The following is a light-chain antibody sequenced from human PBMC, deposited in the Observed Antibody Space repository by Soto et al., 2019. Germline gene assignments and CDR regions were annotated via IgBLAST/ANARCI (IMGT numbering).Light chain of an antibody. J-gene: IGKJ1*01. CDR1: QSISSRY. CDR3: QQYHSAPRT. CDR2: DAS. Sequence: EIVLTQSRATLSLYQEERATLSCRASQSISSRYLAWYQQKPGQAPRLLSYDASSRATGIPDRFSGSGSGTDFTLTINRLEPEDYAVYHCQQYHSAPRTFGQGTKVDIK. V-gene: IGKV3-20*01.